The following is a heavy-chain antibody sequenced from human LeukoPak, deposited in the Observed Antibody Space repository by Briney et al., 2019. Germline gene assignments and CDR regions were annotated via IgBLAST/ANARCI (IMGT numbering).Heavy chain of an antibody. Sequence: GSLRLSCSASGFPFSSYAMHWVRQAPGKGLEYVSAISSNGGSTYYADSVKGRFTISRDNSKNTLYLQMSSLRAEDTAVYYCVKDVSRYSGYDSTFDYWGQGTLVTVSS. V-gene: IGHV3-64D*06. CDR1: GFPFSSYA. J-gene: IGHJ4*02. D-gene: IGHD5-12*01. CDR3: VKDVSRYSGYDSTFDY. CDR2: ISSNGGST.